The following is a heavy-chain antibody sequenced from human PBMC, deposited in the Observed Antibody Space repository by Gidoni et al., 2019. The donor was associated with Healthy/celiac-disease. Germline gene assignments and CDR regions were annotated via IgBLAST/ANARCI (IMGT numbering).Heavy chain of an antibody. CDR1: GLTFSSYA. CDR2: ISGSGGST. J-gene: IGHJ3*02. D-gene: IGHD3-22*01. Sequence: EVQLVESGGGLVQPGGSLRLSCAASGLTFSSYAMSWVRQAPGKGLEWVSAISGSGGSTYYADSVKGRFTISRDNSKNTLYLQMNSLRAEDTAVYYCAKDPGYDSSGYYPGGAFDIWGQGTMVTVSS. CDR3: AKDPGYDSSGYYPGGAFDI. V-gene: IGHV3-23*04.